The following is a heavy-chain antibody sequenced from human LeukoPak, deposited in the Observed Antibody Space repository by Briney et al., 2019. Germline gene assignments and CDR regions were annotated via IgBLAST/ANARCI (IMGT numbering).Heavy chain of an antibody. CDR1: GFTFDDYA. CDR2: ISWNSGSI. Sequence: GGSLRLSCAASGFTFDDYAMHWVRQAPGKGLEWVSGISWNSGSIGYADSVKGRFTISRDNAKNSLYLQMNSLRSEDTALYYCAKGSYGDYYYGMDVWGQGTTVTVSS. V-gene: IGHV3-9*01. CDR3: AKGSYGDYYYGMDV. J-gene: IGHJ6*02. D-gene: IGHD1-26*01.